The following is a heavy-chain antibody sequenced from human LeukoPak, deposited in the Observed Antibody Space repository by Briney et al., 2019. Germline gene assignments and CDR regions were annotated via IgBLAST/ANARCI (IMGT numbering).Heavy chain of an antibody. V-gene: IGHV1-2*04. CDR3: ARDMSGYSSLTSQFDY. J-gene: IGHJ4*02. CDR2: INPNSGGT. D-gene: IGHD6-13*01. Sequence: ASVKVSCKASGYTFTGYYMHWVRQAPGQGLEWMGWINPNSGGTNYAQKFQGWVTMTRDTSISTAYMELSRLRSDDTAVYYCARDMSGYSSLTSQFDYWGQGTLVTVSS. CDR1: GYTFTGYY.